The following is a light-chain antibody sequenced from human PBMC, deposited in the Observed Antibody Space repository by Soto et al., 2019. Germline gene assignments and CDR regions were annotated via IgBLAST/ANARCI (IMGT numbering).Light chain of an antibody. CDR2: RDS. CDR3: AAWDDSLRGWV. V-gene: IGLV1-47*01. J-gene: IGLJ3*02. CDR1: SSSIGSNY. Sequence: QSVLTQPPSASGTPGQRVTISCSVSSSSIGSNYIYWYQQLPGTAPKLLIYRDSQRPSGVPDRFSGSKSGTSASLAISGLRSEDEADYYCAAWDDSLRGWVFGGGTKVTVL.